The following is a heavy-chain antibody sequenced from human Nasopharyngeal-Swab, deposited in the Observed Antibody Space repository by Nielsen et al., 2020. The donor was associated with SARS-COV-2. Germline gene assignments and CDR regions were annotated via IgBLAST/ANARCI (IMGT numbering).Heavy chain of an antibody. CDR3: AREDASPTAFFDS. V-gene: IGHV4-59*01. J-gene: IGHJ4*02. D-gene: IGHD6-6*01. CDR2: IYYSGNT. Sequence: RQAPGKGLEWMGYIYYSGNTNYNPSLKSRLTISVDTSKNQFSLRLISVTAADTAVHYCAREDASPTAFFDSWGQGMLVTVSS.